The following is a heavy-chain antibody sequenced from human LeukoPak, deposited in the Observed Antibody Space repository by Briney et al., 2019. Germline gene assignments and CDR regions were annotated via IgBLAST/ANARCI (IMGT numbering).Heavy chain of an antibody. V-gene: IGHV4-59*01. J-gene: IGHJ4*02. CDR2: IYYSGST. CDR3: ARRNGGLGSGFDY. CDR1: GGSISSYY. D-gene: IGHD3-3*01. Sequence: PSETLSLTCTVSGGSISSYYWSWIRQPPGKGLEWIGYIYYSGSTNYNPSLKSRVTISVDTSKNQFSLKLSSVTAADTAVYYCARRNGGLGSGFDYWGQGTLVTVSS.